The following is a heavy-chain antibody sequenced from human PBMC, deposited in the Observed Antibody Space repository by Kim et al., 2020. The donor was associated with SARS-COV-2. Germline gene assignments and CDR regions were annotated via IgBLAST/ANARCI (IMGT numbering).Heavy chain of an antibody. CDR2: TYYRSKWYN. CDR1: GVSVSSSSSA. CDR3: ARWAAGVPDY. J-gene: IGHJ4*02. Sequence: SQTLSLTCAISGVSVSSSSSAWHWIRQSPSRGLEWLGRTYYRSKWYNDYAVSVKSRITINPDTSKNQFSLQLNSVTPEDTAVYYCARWAAGVPDYWGQGTLVTVSS. V-gene: IGHV6-1*01. D-gene: IGHD1-26*01.